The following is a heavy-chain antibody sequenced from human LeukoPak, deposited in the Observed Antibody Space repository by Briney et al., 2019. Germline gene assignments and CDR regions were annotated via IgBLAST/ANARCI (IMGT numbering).Heavy chain of an antibody. J-gene: IGHJ5*02. Sequence: GGSLRLSCAASGFSFSSDNMNWVRQAPGKGLEWVSYISSSSNTIYYADSVKGRFTISRDNAKNSLYLQMNSLRDEDTAVYYCAREGSSWKNWLDPWGQGTLVTVSS. CDR3: AREGSSWKNWLDP. CDR1: GFSFSSDN. D-gene: IGHD6-13*01. CDR2: ISSSSNTI. V-gene: IGHV3-48*02.